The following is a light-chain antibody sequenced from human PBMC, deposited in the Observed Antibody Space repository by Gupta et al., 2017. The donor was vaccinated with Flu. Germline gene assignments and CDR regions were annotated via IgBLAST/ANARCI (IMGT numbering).Light chain of an antibody. CDR2: WAS. CDR1: QSLLYRSDNKNY. CDR3: QQYYSPLWYS. Sequence: DIEMTQSPDSLAVSLGERATINCKSSQSLLYRSDNKNYLAWYQQKPGQPPKLLIYWASSRQYGVPDRFSGSGSGTDFSLTISSLQAEDVAVYVWQQYYSPLWYSFGQGTKLEI. V-gene: IGKV4-1*01. J-gene: IGKJ2*03.